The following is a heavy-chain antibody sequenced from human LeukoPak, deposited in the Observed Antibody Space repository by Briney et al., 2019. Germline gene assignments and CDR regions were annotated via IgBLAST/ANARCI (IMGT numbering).Heavy chain of an antibody. J-gene: IGHJ4*02. CDR3: ARDQDCSGSYFV. CDR2: IKQDGSEK. V-gene: IGHV3-7*01. CDR1: GFTFSTYW. Sequence: PGGSLKLSCSASGFTFSTYWMSWVRQAPGKGLEWVANIKQDGSEKYYVASVKGRFTISRDNAKNSLYLQMNSLRAEDTAVYYCARDQDCSGSYFVWGQGTLVTVSS. D-gene: IGHD3-10*02.